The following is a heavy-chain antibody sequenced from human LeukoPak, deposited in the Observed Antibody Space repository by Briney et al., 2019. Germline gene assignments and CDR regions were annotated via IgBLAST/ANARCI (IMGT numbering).Heavy chain of an antibody. CDR2: TNHSGST. Sequence: SATLSLTCAVYGGSFSGYYWSWIRQPPGKGLEWIGETNHSGSTNYNPSLKSRVTISVDTSKNQFSLKLSSVTAADTAVYYCARGYYDFWSGHFDYWGQGTLVTVSS. CDR1: GGSFSGYY. J-gene: IGHJ4*02. D-gene: IGHD3-3*01. CDR3: ARGYYDFWSGHFDY. V-gene: IGHV4-34*01.